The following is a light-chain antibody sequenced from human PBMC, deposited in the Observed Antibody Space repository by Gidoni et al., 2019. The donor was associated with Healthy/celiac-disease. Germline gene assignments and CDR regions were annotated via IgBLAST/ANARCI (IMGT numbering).Light chain of an antibody. CDR1: SSDVGGYNY. CDR3: SSYTSSSTRV. V-gene: IGLV2-14*04. J-gene: IGLJ1*01. CDR2: DVS. Sequence: GASSDVGGYNYVSWYQQHPGKAPKLMIYDVSNRPSGVSNRFSGSKSGNTASLTISGLQAEDEADYYCSSYTSSSTRVFGTGTKVTVL.